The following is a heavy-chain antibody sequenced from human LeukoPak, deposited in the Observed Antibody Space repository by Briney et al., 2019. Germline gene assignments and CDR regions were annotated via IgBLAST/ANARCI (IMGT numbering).Heavy chain of an antibody. CDR1: GYTFTGYY. CDR2: INPNSGGT. J-gene: IGHJ6*03. D-gene: IGHD5-12*01. Sequence: ASVKVSCKTSGYTFTGYYMHWVRQAPGQGLEWMGWINPNSGGTNYAQKFQGRVTMTRDTSISTAYMELSRLRSDDTAVYYCARDSVATINPTYYYYYYYMDVWGKGTTVTVSS. CDR3: ARDSVATINPTYYYYYYYMDV. V-gene: IGHV1-2*02.